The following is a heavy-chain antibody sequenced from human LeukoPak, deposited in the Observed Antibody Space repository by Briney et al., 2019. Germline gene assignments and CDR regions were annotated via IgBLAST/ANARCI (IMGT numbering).Heavy chain of an antibody. CDR1: GFTFSNYG. CDR3: AKELYSYGYKDY. Sequence: PGGSLRLSCAASGFTFSNYGLHWVRQAPGKGLEWVAVISYDGSNKYYADSVKGRFTISRDNSKNTLFLQMNSLKTEDTAVYYCAKELYSYGYKDYWGQGTLVTVSS. D-gene: IGHD5-18*01. CDR2: ISYDGSNK. V-gene: IGHV3-30*18. J-gene: IGHJ4*02.